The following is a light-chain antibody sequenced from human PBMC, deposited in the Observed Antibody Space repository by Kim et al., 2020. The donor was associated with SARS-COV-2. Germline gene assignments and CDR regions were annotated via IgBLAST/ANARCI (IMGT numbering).Light chain of an antibody. CDR2: AAS. J-gene: IGKJ1*01. CDR1: QGIGNS. Sequence: DIQMTQSPSSLSASVGDRVTITCRASQGIGNSLAWYQQKPGKVPKLLIFAASTLQSGVPSRFSGSGSGPDFTLSISRLQPEDVATYYCQMYNSAPRTFGQGTPVEI. CDR3: QMYNSAPRT. V-gene: IGKV1-27*01.